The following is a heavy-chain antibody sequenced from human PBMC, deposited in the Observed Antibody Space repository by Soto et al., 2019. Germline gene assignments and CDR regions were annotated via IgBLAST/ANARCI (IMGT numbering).Heavy chain of an antibody. V-gene: IGHV3-30-3*01. CDR3: ARDLPLYRIVGAFDY. J-gene: IGHJ4*02. D-gene: IGHD1-26*01. CDR2: ISYDGSNK. Sequence: QVKLVESGGGVVQPGRSLRLSCAASGFTFSSYAMHWVRQAPGKGHEWVAVISYDGSNKYYADSVKGRFTISRDKSKNPLYLQMNSLRAEDTAVYYCARDLPLYRIVGAFDYWGQGTLVTVSS. CDR1: GFTFSSYA.